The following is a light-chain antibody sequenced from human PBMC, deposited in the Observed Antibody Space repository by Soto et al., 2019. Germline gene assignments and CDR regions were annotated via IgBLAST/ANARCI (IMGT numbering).Light chain of an antibody. Sequence: QSVLTQPPSASGTPGQRVTISCSGSGSNIGANPVNWYRQLPGTSPKLLLYSDVQRPSGVPDRVSGSKSGTSASLAISGLQSEDEADYFCAAWDDSLSAVLFGGGTKLTVL. V-gene: IGLV1-44*01. CDR1: GSNIGANP. J-gene: IGLJ2*01. CDR2: SDV. CDR3: AAWDDSLSAVL.